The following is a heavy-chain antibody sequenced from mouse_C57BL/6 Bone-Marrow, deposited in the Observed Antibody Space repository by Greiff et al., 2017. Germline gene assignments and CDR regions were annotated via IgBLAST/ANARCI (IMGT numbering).Heavy chain of an antibody. V-gene: IGHV5-6*02. CDR1: GFTFSSYG. D-gene: IGHD2-3*01. CDR2: ISSGGSYT. Sequence: EVMLVESGGDLVKPGGSLKLSCAASGFTFSSYGMSWVRQTPDKRLEWVATISSGGSYTYYPDSVKGRFTISRDNAKNTLYLQMSSLKSEDTAMYYCARRDGYLYWYFDVGGTGTTVTVSS. J-gene: IGHJ1*03. CDR3: ARRDGYLYWYFDV.